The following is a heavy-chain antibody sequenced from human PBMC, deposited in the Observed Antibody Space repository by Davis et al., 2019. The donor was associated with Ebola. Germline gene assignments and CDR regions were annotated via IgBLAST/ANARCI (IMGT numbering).Heavy chain of an antibody. D-gene: IGHD6-25*01. Sequence: PGGSLRLSCAASGFTFSSYWMSWVRQAPGKGLEWVANIKQDGSEKYYVDSVKGRFTISRDNAKNSLHLQMNSLRAEDTAVYYCARGTYSSVYYFDYWGQGTLVTVSS. V-gene: IGHV3-7*01. CDR2: IKQDGSEK. CDR1: GFTFSSYW. CDR3: ARGTYSSVYYFDY. J-gene: IGHJ4*02.